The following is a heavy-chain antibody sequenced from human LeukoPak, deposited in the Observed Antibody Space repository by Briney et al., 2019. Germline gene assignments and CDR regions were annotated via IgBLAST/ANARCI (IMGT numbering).Heavy chain of an antibody. V-gene: IGHV3-7*01. J-gene: IGHJ4*02. CDR3: ARDQSDYDFWSGYYQYYFDY. CDR1: GFIVSSNY. CDR2: IKQDGSEK. Sequence: PGGSLRLSCAASGFIVSSNYMSWVRQAPGKGLEWVANIKQDGSEKYYVDSVKGRFTISRDNAKNSLYLQMNSLRAEDTAVYYCARDQSDYDFWSGYYQYYFDYWGQGTLVTVSS. D-gene: IGHD3-3*01.